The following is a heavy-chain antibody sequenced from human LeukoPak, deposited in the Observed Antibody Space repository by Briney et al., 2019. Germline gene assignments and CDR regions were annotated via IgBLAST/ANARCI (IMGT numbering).Heavy chain of an antibody. D-gene: IGHD2-2*01. Sequence: GGSLRLPCAASGFTFSSYAMHWVRQAPGKGLEWVAVISYDGSNKYYADSVKGRFTISRDNSKNTLYLQMNSLRAEDTAVYYCARELVPAAIDYWGQGTLVTVSS. J-gene: IGHJ4*02. V-gene: IGHV3-30*04. CDR3: ARELVPAAIDY. CDR2: ISYDGSNK. CDR1: GFTFSSYA.